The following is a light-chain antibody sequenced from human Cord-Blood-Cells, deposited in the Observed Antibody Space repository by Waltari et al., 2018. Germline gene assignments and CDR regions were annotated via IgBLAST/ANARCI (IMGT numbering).Light chain of an antibody. V-gene: IGKV1-39*01. CDR3: QQSYSTPLT. CDR1: RSISSY. CDR2: AAS. J-gene: IGKJ4*01. Sequence: DIQMTHSPSSLSASVGDRGTITCRARRSISSYLNWYQQKPGKAPNHRIYAASSLQSGVPSRFSGSGSGTDFTLPISSLQPEDCATYYCQQSYSTPLTGGGGTKVEIK.